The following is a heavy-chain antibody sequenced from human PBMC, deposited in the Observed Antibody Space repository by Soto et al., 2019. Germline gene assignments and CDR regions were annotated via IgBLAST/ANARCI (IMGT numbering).Heavy chain of an antibody. D-gene: IGHD3-22*01. J-gene: IGHJ4*02. CDR2: INPSGGST. V-gene: IGHV1-46*01. Sequence: ASVKVSCKASGYTFTSYYMHWVRQAPGQGLEWVGIINPSGGSTSYAQKFQGRVTMTRDTSTSTVYMELSSLRSEDTAVYYCARALYDSSGYYYQSPRLDDWGQGTLVTVSS. CDR3: ARALYDSSGYYYQSPRLDD. CDR1: GYTFTSYY.